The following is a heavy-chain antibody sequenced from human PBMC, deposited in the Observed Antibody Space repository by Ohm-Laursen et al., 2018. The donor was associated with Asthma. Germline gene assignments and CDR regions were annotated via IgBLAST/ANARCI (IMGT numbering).Heavy chain of an antibody. CDR3: ARDGIAAAAHYYYYGMDV. Sequence: ASVKVSCKASGYTFTSYAMHWVRQAPGQRLEWMGWINAGNGNTKYSQKFQGRVTITRDTSASTAYMELSSLRSEDTAVYYCARDGIAAAAHYYYYGMDVWGQGTTVTVSS. V-gene: IGHV1-3*01. J-gene: IGHJ6*02. CDR2: INAGNGNT. D-gene: IGHD6-13*01. CDR1: GYTFTSYA.